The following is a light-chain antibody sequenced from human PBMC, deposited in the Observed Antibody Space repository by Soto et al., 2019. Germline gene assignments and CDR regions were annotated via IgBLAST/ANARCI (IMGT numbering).Light chain of an antibody. CDR1: QSFSSNY. CDR3: QQYSSVWS. Sequence: VRTQSPGTLSLSPGERVTLSCRASQSFSSNYLAWYQQKPGQAPRILIYGATTRATGIPDRFSGSESGTDFTLTISRLEPEDSAVYYCQQYSSVWSFGQGTKVDIK. V-gene: IGKV3-20*01. J-gene: IGKJ1*01. CDR2: GAT.